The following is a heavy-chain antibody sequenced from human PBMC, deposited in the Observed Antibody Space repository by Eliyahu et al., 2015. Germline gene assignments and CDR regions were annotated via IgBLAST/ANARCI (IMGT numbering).Heavy chain of an antibody. CDR1: YS. J-gene: IGHJ4*02. CDR2: ISXSGGST. Sequence: YSLGGVCQSPXKRLDWLSAISXSGGSTYYADSVKGRFTISRDNSKNTLYLQMNSLRAEDTAVYYCAKDVSRTDPYYFDYWGQGTLVTVSS. CDR3: AKDVSRTDPYYFDY. D-gene: IGHD5/OR15-5a*01. V-gene: IGHV3-23*01.